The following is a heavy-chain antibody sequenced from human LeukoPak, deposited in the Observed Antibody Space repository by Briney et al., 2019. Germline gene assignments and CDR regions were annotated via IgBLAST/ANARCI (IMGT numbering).Heavy chain of an antibody. D-gene: IGHD2-21*02. Sequence: GGSLRLSCAASGFTFSSYAMHWVRQAPGKGLEWVAVISYDGSNKYYADSVKGRFTISRDNSKNTLYLQMNSLRAEDTAVYYCARGKVVTDAFDIWGQGTMVTVSS. J-gene: IGHJ3*02. CDR2: ISYDGSNK. CDR1: GFTFSSYA. V-gene: IGHV3-30-3*01. CDR3: ARGKVVTDAFDI.